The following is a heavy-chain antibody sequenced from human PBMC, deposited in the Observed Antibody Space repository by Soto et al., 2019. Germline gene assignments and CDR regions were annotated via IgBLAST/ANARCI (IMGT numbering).Heavy chain of an antibody. CDR3: AKGGNSDY. CDR1: GFTFDDYA. V-gene: IGHV3-9*01. CDR2: ISRNSGSI. J-gene: IGHJ4*02. Sequence: EVQLVETGGGLVQPGRSLRLSCAASGFTFDDYAMHWVRQAPGKGLEWVSGISRNSGSIGYADSVKGRFTISRDNAKNSLYLQMNSLRAEDTALYYCAKGGNSDYWGQGTLVTVSS.